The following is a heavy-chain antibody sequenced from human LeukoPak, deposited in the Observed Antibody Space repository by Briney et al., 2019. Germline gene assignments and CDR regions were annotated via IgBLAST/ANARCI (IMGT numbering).Heavy chain of an antibody. V-gene: IGHV3-21*01. CDR1: GGSISSSS. J-gene: IGHJ4*02. CDR3: ARDRSGYDYDY. D-gene: IGHD5-12*01. Sequence: ETLSLSCTVSGGSISSSSYYWGWIRQPPGKGLEWVSSISSSSSYIYYADSVKGRFTISRDNAKNSLYLQMNSLRAEDTAVYYCARDRSGYDYDYWGQGTLVTVSS. CDR2: ISSSSSYI.